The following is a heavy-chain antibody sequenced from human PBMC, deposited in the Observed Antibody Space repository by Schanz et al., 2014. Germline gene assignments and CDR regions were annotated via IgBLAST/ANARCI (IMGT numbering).Heavy chain of an antibody. CDR3: ARGYGDSPTDF. J-gene: IGHJ4*02. CDR1: GFTFSRYG. Sequence: QVQLVESGGGVVQPGRSLRLSCAASGFTFSRYGMHWVRQSPGKGLEWVALIWYDGSNEYYADSVKGRFTISRDNPKKTLYLQMNSLRVEDTAVYYCARGYGDSPTDFWGQGTLVTVSS. V-gene: IGHV3-33*01. D-gene: IGHD4-17*01. CDR2: IWYDGSNE.